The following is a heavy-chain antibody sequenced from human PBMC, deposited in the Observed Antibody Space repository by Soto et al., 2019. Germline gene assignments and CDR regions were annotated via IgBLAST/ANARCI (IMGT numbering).Heavy chain of an antibody. D-gene: IGHD6-13*01. CDR2: IYPGDSDT. V-gene: IGHV5-51*01. J-gene: IGHJ6*02. CDR1: GYSFTSYW. CDR3: ARTSAAGKYYYGMDV. Sequence: PXXSLKISCKASGYSFTSYWIDWVRQMPGKGLEWMGIIYPGDSDTRYSPSFQGQVTISADKSISTAYLQWSSLKASDTAMYYCARTSAAGKYYYGMDVWGQGTTVTVSS.